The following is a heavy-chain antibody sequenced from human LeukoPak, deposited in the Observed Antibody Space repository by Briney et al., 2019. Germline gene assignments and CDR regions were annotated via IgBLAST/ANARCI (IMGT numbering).Heavy chain of an antibody. D-gene: IGHD3-22*01. V-gene: IGHV4-39*01. CDR2: IYYSGST. Sequence: SETLSLTCTVSGGSLSSSSYYWGWIRQPPGKGLEWIGSIYYSGSTYYNPSLKSRVTISVDTSKNQFSLKLSSVTAADTAVYYCARHYDDSHTAFRIWGQGTMVTVSS. CDR3: ARHYDDSHTAFRI. CDR1: GGSLSSSSYY. J-gene: IGHJ3*02.